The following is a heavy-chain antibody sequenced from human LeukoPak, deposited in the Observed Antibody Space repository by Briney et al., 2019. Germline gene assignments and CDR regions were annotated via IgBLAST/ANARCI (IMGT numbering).Heavy chain of an antibody. V-gene: IGHV4-34*01. CDR2: INHSGST. J-gene: IGHJ4*02. CDR1: GGAFSGYY. CDR3: ARVDSGYDQRPDY. Sequence: PSETLSLTCAVYGGAFSGYYWSWIPHPPGKGLEWIGEINHSGSTNYNPSLKSRVTISVDTSKNQFSLKLSSVTAADTAVYYCARVDSGYDQRPDYWGQGTLVAVSS. D-gene: IGHD5-12*01.